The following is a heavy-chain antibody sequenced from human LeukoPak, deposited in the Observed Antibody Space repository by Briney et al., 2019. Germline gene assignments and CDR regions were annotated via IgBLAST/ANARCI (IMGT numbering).Heavy chain of an antibody. CDR1: GFTFSSYW. V-gene: IGHV3-7*01. Sequence: PGGSLRLSCAAYGFTFSSYWMSWVRQAPGKGLEWVANIKQDGSEKYYVVSVKGRFTISRDNAKNSLYLQMNSLRAEDTAVYYCARDRVQNYYDSSGYSHWGQGTLVTVSS. CDR2: IKQDGSEK. J-gene: IGHJ4*02. CDR3: ARDRVQNYYDSSGYSH. D-gene: IGHD3-22*01.